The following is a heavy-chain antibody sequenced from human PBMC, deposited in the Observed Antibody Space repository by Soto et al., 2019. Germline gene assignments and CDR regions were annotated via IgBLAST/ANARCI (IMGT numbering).Heavy chain of an antibody. J-gene: IGHJ4*02. V-gene: IGHV4-39*02. CDR1: GGSISSSSYY. CDR2: IYYSRST. CDR3: AREIAVAGKFDY. D-gene: IGHD6-19*01. Sequence: SETLSLTCTVSGGSISSSSYYWGWIRQPPGKGLEWIGSIYYSRSTYYNPSLKSRVTISVDTSKNQFSLKLSSVTAADTAVYYCAREIAVAGKFDYWGQGTLVTVSS.